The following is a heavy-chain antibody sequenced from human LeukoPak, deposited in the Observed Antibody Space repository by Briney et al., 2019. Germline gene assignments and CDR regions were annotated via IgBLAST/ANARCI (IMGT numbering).Heavy chain of an antibody. CDR2: LGGLSESV. J-gene: IGHJ6*02. V-gene: IGHV3-23*01. CDR3: ARRWLGDPYGMDV. Sequence: PGGSLRLSCAASGFIFSNYAMTWGRQAPGKGLEWVSILGGLSESVYYPDSVKGRFTVSRDNSKDTLYLEINSLRGEDTATYYCARRWLGDPYGMDVWGQGTTVTVSS. D-gene: IGHD3-10*01. CDR1: GFIFSNYA.